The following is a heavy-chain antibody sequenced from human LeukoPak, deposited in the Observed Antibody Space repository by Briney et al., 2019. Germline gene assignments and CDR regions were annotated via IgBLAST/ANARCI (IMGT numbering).Heavy chain of an antibody. J-gene: IGHJ6*03. V-gene: IGHV4-61*02. Sequence: SETLSLTCTVSGGSISSGSYYWSWIRQPAGKGLEWIGRIYTSGSTNYNPSLKSRVTISVDTSKNQFSLKLSSVTAADTAVYYCAREVGSYYYYYMDVWGKGTTVTVSS. CDR2: IYTSGST. D-gene: IGHD1-26*01. CDR1: GGSISSGSYY. CDR3: AREVGSYYYYYMDV.